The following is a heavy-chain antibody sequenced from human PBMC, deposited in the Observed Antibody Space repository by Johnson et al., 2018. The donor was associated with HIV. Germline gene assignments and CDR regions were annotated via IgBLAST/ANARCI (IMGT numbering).Heavy chain of an antibody. V-gene: IGHV3-7*03. CDR1: GLTFSGSG. CDR2: IKEDGSED. D-gene: IGHD4-17*01. CDR3: ARTAMTPVTSSPDAFDI. Sequence: VQLVESGGGMVQPGGSLRLSCAASGLTFSGSGMHWVRQAPGKGLEWVANIKEDGSEDYYVDSLKGRFTISRDKSNNTLDLQMNSLRAEDTAVYYCARTAMTPVTSSPDAFDIWGQWTMVTVSS. J-gene: IGHJ3*02.